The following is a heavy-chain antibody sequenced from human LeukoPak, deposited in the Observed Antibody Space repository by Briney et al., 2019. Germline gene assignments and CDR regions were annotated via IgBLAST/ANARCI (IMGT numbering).Heavy chain of an antibody. CDR3: ASTIRGSIPNDAFDI. Sequence: PGGSLRLSCAASGFTFSSYAMHWVRQAPGKGLEYVSAISSNGGSTYYANSVKGRFTISRDNSKNTLYLQMGSLRAEDMAVYYCASTIRGSIPNDAFDIWGQGTMVTVSS. V-gene: IGHV3-64*01. CDR2: ISSNGGST. CDR1: GFTFSSYA. D-gene: IGHD3-3*01. J-gene: IGHJ3*02.